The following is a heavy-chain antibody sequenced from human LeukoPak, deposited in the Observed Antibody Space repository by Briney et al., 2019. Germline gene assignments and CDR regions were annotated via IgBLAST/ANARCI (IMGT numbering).Heavy chain of an antibody. CDR2: ISYDGSNK. CDR1: GFTFSSYG. CDR3: AKSIKSSAGKVTFDY. Sequence: GGSLRLSCAASGFTFSSYGMHWVRQAPGKGLEWVAVISYDGSNKYYADSVKGRFTISRDNSKNTLYLQMNSLRAEDTAVYYCAKSIKSSAGKVTFDYWGQGTLVTVSS. D-gene: IGHD6-19*01. J-gene: IGHJ4*02. V-gene: IGHV3-30*18.